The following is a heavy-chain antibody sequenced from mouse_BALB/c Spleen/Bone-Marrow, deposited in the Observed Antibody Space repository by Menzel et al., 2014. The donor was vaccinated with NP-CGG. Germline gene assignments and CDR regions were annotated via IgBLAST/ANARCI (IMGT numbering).Heavy chain of an antibody. CDR3: AIHGEAMDY. CDR2: IYPGGGYT. J-gene: IGHJ4*01. V-gene: IGHV1-63*02. CDR1: GYTFTNYW. Sequence: VKLMESGAELVRPGTSVKMSCKAAGYTFTNYWIGWVKQRPGHGLEWIGDIYPGGGYTNYNEKFKGKATLTADTSSSTAYMQPSSLTSEDSAVYYCAIHGEAMDYWGQGTSVTVSS.